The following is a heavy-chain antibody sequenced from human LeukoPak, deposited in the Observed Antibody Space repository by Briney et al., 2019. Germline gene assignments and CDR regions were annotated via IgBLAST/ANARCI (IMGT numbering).Heavy chain of an antibody. CDR1: GYTLTELS. V-gene: IGHV1-24*01. Sequence: ASVKVSCKVSGYTLTELSMHWVRQAPGKGLEWMGGFDPEDGETIYAQKFQGRVTMTEDTSTDTAYMELSSLRSEDTAVYYCRLNQDYYDGGRGIDYWGQGTLVTVSS. D-gene: IGHD3-22*01. J-gene: IGHJ4*02. CDR2: FDPEDGET. CDR3: RLNQDYYDGGRGIDY.